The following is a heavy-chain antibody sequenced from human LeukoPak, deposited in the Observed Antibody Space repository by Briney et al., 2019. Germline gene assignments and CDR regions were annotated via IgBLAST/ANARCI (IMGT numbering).Heavy chain of an antibody. CDR1: GDSISSYY. J-gene: IGHJ4*02. Sequence: SETLSLTCTVSGDSISSYYWNWIRQPPGTGLEWIGYIYSSGSTSYNPSLRSRVTMSGDTSKNRISLKLRSVTAADTAVYYCARGKRAGDSYYFDYWGQGILVTVSS. CDR2: IYSSGST. V-gene: IGHV4-59*01. CDR3: ARGKRAGDSYYFDY. D-gene: IGHD2-21*02.